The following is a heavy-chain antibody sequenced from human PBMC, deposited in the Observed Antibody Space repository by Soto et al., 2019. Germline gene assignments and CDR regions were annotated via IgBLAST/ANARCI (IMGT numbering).Heavy chain of an antibody. D-gene: IGHD6-13*01. J-gene: IGHJ5*02. CDR1: GGSISSSSYY. V-gene: IGHV4-39*07. CDR2: IYYSGST. CDR3: ARGRYSSSWPSPRGCWFDP. Sequence: KASETLSLTCTVSGGSISSSSYYWGWIRQPPGKGLEWIGSIYYSGSTYYNPSLKSRVTISVDTSKNQFSLKLSSVTAADTAVYYCARGRYSSSWPSPRGCWFDPWGQGTLVTVSS.